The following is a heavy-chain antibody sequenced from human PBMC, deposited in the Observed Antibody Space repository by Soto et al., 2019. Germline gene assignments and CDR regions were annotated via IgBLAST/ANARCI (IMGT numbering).Heavy chain of an antibody. D-gene: IGHD3-22*01. CDR2: IYYSGSP. V-gene: IGHV4-30-4*01. CDR3: ARDGAVSSGLVG. J-gene: IGHJ4*02. Sequence: QVQLQESGPGLVKPSQTLSLTCTVSGGSISSGDYYWSWIRQPPGKGLEWIGYIYYSGSPYYNPSLKSRXXIXVXXSQNQFYLKMSSVTAADTAVYYCARDGAVSSGLVGWGQGTLVTVSS. CDR1: GGSISSGDYY.